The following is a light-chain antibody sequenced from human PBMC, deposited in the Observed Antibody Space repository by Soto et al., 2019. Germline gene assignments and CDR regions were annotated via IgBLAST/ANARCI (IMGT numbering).Light chain of an antibody. CDR2: LNSDGSH. Sequence: QAVVTQSPSASASPGASVKLTCTLSSGHSSYAIAWHQQQPEKGPRYLMKLNSDGSHSKGDGIPDRFSGSSSGAERYLTISSLQSEDEADYYCQTWATGIWVFGGGTKLTVL. CDR1: SGHSSYA. V-gene: IGLV4-69*01. J-gene: IGLJ3*02. CDR3: QTWATGIWV.